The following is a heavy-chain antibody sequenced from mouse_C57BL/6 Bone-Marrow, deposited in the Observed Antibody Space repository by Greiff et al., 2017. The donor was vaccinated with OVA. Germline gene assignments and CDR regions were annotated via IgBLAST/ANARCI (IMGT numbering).Heavy chain of an antibody. Sequence: QVQLKESGAELMKPGASVKLSCKATGYTFTGYWIEWVKQRPGHGLEWIGEILPGSGSTNYNEKFKGKATFTADTSSNTAYMQLSSLTTEDSAIYYCAREGYYYGSSYGAMDYWGQGTAVTVSS. CDR1: GYTFTGYW. D-gene: IGHD1-1*01. V-gene: IGHV1-9*01. J-gene: IGHJ4*01. CDR3: AREGYYYGSSYGAMDY. CDR2: ILPGSGST.